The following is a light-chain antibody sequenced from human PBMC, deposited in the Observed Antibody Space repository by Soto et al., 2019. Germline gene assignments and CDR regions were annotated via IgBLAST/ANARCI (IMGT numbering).Light chain of an antibody. J-gene: IGLJ2*01. Sequence: QLVLTQPPSASGTPGQRVTISCSGSSSNIGSNTVNWYQQFPGTAPKLLIYSNNQRPSGVPDRFSGSKSGTSASLAISGLQSDDEAVYYCAAWDDSLNALFGGGTKLTVL. V-gene: IGLV1-44*01. CDR1: SSNIGSNT. CDR3: AAWDDSLNAL. CDR2: SNN.